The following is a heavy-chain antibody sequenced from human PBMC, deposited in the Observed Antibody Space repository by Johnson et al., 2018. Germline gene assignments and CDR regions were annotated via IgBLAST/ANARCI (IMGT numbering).Heavy chain of an antibody. CDR2: ISWNSGSI. J-gene: IGHJ6*03. CDR1: GFTFGDYG. Sequence: VQLVQSGGGLVQPGRSLRLSCAASGFTFGDYGMYWVRQAPGKGLEWVSGISWNSGSIDYADSVMGRFTISRDNAKNSLYLQMNSRRAEDTALYYCAKDRKIGTSNWYGVGFDYYYMDVWGKGTTVTVSS. V-gene: IGHV3-9*01. D-gene: IGHD6-13*01. CDR3: AKDRKIGTSNWYGVGFDYYYMDV.